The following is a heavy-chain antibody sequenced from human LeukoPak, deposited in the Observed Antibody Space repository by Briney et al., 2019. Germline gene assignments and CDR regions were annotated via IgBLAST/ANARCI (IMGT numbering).Heavy chain of an antibody. CDR1: GFTFSSYS. Sequence: GGSLRLSCAASGFTFSSYSMNWVRQAPGKGLEWVSSISSSSSYIYYADSVKGRFTISRDNAKNSLYLQMNSLRAEDTAVYYCARGYCSSTSCGDYYYYGIDVWGQGTTVTVSS. D-gene: IGHD2-2*01. V-gene: IGHV3-21*01. CDR2: ISSSSSYI. J-gene: IGHJ6*02. CDR3: ARGYCSSTSCGDYYYYGIDV.